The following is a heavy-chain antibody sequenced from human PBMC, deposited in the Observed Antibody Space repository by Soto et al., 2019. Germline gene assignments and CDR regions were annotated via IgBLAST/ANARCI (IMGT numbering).Heavy chain of an antibody. CDR3: ARASVVPAAPLYYYYYGMDV. Sequence: ASVKVSCKASGYTFTSYGISWVRQAPGQGLEWMGWISAYNGNTNYAQKLQGRVTMTTDTSTSTAYMELRSLRAEDTAVYYCARASVVPAAPLYYYYYGMDVWGQGTTVTVSS. D-gene: IGHD2-2*01. CDR2: ISAYNGNT. V-gene: IGHV1-18*04. J-gene: IGHJ6*02. CDR1: GYTFTSYG.